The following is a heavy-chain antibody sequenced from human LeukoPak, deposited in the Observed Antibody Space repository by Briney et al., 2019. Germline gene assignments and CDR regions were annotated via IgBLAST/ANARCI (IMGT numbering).Heavy chain of an antibody. CDR3: ARGMYSSKCDL. D-gene: IGHD6-13*01. Sequence: ASVKVSCTTSGYTFTSQYIHWVRQAPGQGLEWMGIINPSGGSTRYAQEFQGRVTMTRDTSTSTVYMELSSVRSEDTAVYYCARGMYSSKCDLWGRGTLVSVSS. J-gene: IGHJ2*01. CDR1: GYTFTSQY. CDR2: INPSGGST. V-gene: IGHV1-46*01.